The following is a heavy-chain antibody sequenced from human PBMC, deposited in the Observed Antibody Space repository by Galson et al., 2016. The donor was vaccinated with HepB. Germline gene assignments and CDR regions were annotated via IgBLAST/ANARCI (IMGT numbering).Heavy chain of an antibody. Sequence: SETLSLTCTVSGASISSSGYWWGWIRQAPGKELEWIGSFYYSGSTFYNPSLESRVTMSVDTSKNQFPLNLNYVTAADTAVYYCARTHNCFDPWGQGTLVIVSS. V-gene: IGHV4-39*06. CDR2: FYYSGST. CDR1: GASISSSGYW. J-gene: IGHJ5*02. CDR3: ARTHNCFDP.